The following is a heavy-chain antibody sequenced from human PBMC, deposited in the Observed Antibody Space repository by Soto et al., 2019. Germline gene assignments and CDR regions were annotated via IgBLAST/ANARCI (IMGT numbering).Heavy chain of an antibody. CDR1: GYIFANYA. CDR3: ARGPYTSVWYPLKGDY. CDR2: INAANANT. V-gene: IGHV1-3*01. J-gene: IGHJ4*02. D-gene: IGHD6-19*01. Sequence: ASVKVSCKASGYIFANYAIHWVRQAPGQRLEWMGWINAANANTKYSQKFQGRVTITRDTSATTAYMELSSLTSEDTAVYYCARGPYTSVWYPLKGDYWGQGTLVTVSS.